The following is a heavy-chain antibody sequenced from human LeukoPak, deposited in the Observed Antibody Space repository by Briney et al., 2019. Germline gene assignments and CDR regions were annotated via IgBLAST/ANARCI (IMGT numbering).Heavy chain of an antibody. Sequence: SVKVSCKASGGTFSSYAISWVRQAPGQGLEWMGGIIPIFGTANYAQKFQGRVTITADESTSTAYMELSSLRSEDTAVYYCARHYFYGSGSYRRYFDYWGQGTLVTVSS. CDR3: ARHYFYGSGSYRRYFDY. CDR2: IIPIFGTA. CDR1: GGTFSSYA. V-gene: IGHV1-69*13. J-gene: IGHJ4*02. D-gene: IGHD3-10*01.